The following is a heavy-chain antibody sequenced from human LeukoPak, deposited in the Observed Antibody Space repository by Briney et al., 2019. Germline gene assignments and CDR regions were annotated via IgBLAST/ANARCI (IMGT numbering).Heavy chain of an antibody. CDR1: GFTVSSNY. D-gene: IGHD3-9*01. CDR2: IYSGGST. J-gene: IGHJ4*02. Sequence: GGSLRLSCAASGFTVSSNYMSWVRQAPGKGLEWVSVIYSGGSTYYADSVKGRFTISRDNSKNTLYLQMNSLRAEDTAVYYCARSSFLTGYYYSFDYWGQGTLVTVSS. CDR3: ARSSFLTGYYYSFDY. V-gene: IGHV3-53*01.